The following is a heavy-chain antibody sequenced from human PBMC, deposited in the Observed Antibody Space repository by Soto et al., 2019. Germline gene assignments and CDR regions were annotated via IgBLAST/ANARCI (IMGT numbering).Heavy chain of an antibody. Sequence: SETLSLTCDVXGGSFSGYIWTWIRQTPGKGLQWIGQINYSGSANYNPSLKSRVTISVDTSKNQFSLKLSSVTAADTAVYYCARRRRDYGMDVWGQGTTVTVSS. CDR2: INYSGSA. CDR3: ARRRRDYGMDV. J-gene: IGHJ6*02. CDR1: GGSFSGYI. V-gene: IGHV4-34*01.